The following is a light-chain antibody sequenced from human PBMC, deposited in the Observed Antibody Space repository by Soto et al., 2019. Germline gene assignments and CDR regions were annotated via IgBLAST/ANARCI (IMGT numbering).Light chain of an antibody. CDR1: SSNIGSNT. Sequence: QSVLTQPPSASGTPGLRVTISCSGSSSNIGSNTVSWYQQLPGTAPKLLIYSNNQRPSGVPDPFSGSKSGTSASVAISGLQSEDEADYYCAAWDDSLNGYVFGTGTKLTVL. CDR2: SNN. V-gene: IGLV1-44*01. CDR3: AAWDDSLNGYV. J-gene: IGLJ1*01.